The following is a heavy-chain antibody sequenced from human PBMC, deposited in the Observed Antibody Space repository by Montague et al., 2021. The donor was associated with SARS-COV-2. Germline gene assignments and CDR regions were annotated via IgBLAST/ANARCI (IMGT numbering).Heavy chain of an antibody. CDR3: ATIAAVATGDY. CDR2: INSDGSTT. V-gene: IGHV3-74*01. J-gene: IGHJ4*02. CDR1: GFTFSSYW. Sequence: RPSCPASGFTFSSYWMHWVRQAPGKGLVWVSRINSDGSTTTYADSVKGRFTISRDNAKNTLYLQMNSLRAEDTAVYYCATIAAVATGDYWGQGTLVTVCS. D-gene: IGHD6-13*01.